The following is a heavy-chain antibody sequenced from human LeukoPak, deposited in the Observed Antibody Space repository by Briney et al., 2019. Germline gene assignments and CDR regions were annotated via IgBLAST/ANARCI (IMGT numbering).Heavy chain of an antibody. CDR3: ARDGVAELMSALDY. V-gene: IGHV3-30*04. CDR2: ISYDGSNK. CDR1: GFTFSDYA. J-gene: IGHJ4*02. D-gene: IGHD1-26*01. Sequence: PGGSLRLSCVASGFTFSDYAMHWVRQAPGKGLEWMADISYDGSNKYYADSVKGRFTISRDNSKNTLYLQMNSLRAEDTAVYYCARDGVAELMSALDYWGQGILVTVSS.